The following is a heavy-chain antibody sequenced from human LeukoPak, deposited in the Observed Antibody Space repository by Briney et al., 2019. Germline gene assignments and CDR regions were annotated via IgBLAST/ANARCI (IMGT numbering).Heavy chain of an antibody. CDR1: GGSISTYY. CDR3: ARHSSGSGGAFQY. Sequence: PSETLSLTCTVSGGSISTYYWSWIRQSPGKGLEWIGYIYYSGSTNYNPSLKSRLTISVDTSKNQFSLKLSSVTAADTAVYYCARHSSGSGGAFQYWGQGTPVTVSS. D-gene: IGHD6-19*01. V-gene: IGHV4-59*08. J-gene: IGHJ4*02. CDR2: IYYSGST.